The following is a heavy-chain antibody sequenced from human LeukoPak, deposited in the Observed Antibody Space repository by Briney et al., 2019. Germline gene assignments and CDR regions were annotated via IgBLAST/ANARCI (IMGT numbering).Heavy chain of an antibody. V-gene: IGHV3-21*01. CDR2: ITSSSSYI. Sequence: GGSLRLSCAASGFTFDDYAMHWVRQAPGKGLEWVSSITSSSSYIYYADSVKGRFTISRDNAKNSLYLQMNSLRAEDTAVYYCARGGGYSYGSFDYWGQGTLVTVSS. D-gene: IGHD5-18*01. CDR3: ARGGGYSYGSFDY. CDR1: GFTFDDYA. J-gene: IGHJ4*02.